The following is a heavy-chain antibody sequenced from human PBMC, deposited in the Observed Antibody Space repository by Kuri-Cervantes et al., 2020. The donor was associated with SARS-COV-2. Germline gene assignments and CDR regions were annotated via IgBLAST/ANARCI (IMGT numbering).Heavy chain of an antibody. J-gene: IGHJ4*02. V-gene: IGHV3-30-3*01. CDR2: ISYDGSNK. CDR1: GFTFSSYA. Sequence: GESLKISCAASGFTFSSYAMHWVRQAPGKGLEWVAVISYDGSNKYYAGSVKGRFTISRDNSKNTLYLQMNSLRAEDTAVYYCARDSLYYDFWSGLYGPSHWGQGTLVTVSS. D-gene: IGHD3-3*01. CDR3: ARDSLYYDFWSGLYGPSH.